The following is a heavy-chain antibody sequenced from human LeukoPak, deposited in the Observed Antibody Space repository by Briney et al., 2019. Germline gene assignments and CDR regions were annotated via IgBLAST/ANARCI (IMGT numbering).Heavy chain of an antibody. CDR2: IYYSGST. J-gene: IGHJ4*02. D-gene: IGHD6-13*01. V-gene: IGHV4-59*01. CDR1: GGSISSYY. CDR3: ARYASSSWASCYYFDY. Sequence: SETLSLTCTVSGGSISSYYWSWIRQPPGKGLEWIGYIYYSGSTNYNPSLKSRVAISVDTSKNQFSLKLSSVTAADTAVYYCARYASSSWASCYYFDYWGQGTLVTVSS.